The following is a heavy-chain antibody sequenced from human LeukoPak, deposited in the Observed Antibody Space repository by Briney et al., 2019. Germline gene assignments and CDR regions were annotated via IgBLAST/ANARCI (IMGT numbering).Heavy chain of an antibody. D-gene: IGHD5-24*01. J-gene: IGHJ4*02. V-gene: IGHV4-59*01. CDR1: GGSINSYY. Sequence: SETLSLTCTVSGGSINSYYWSWIRQPPGKGLEWIGPMYYSGGSNYNPSLKSRVTISVDTSKNQFSLKLSSVTAADTAVYYCTRRCKDAYTLYCFDYWGQGTLVTVSS. CDR3: TRRCKDAYTLYCFDY. CDR2: MYYSGGS.